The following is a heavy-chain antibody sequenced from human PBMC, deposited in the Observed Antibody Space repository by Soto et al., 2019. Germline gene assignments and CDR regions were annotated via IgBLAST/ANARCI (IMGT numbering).Heavy chain of an antibody. CDR3: ARVQGYCSSTSCHAVGGSKGHWFDP. V-gene: IGHV4-34*01. CDR2: INHSGST. CDR1: GGSFSGYY. D-gene: IGHD2-2*01. J-gene: IGHJ5*02. Sequence: QVQLQQWDAGLLKPSETLSLTCAVYGGSFSGYYWSWIRQPPGKGLEWIGEINHSGSTNYNPSLKSRVTISVDTSKNQFSLKLSSVTAADTAVYYCARVQGYCSSTSCHAVGGSKGHWFDPWGQGTLVTVSS.